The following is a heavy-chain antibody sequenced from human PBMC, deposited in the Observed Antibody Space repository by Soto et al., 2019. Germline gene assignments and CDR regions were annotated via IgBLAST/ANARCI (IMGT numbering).Heavy chain of an antibody. CDR3: ARVPIAAAGRTFDY. D-gene: IGHD6-13*01. J-gene: IGHJ4*02. V-gene: IGHV4-34*01. CDR1: GGSFSGYY. Sequence: SETLSLTCAVYGGSFSGYYWSWIRQPPGKGLEWIGEINHSGSTNYNPSLKSRVTISVDTSKNQFSLKLSSVTAADTAVYYCARVPIAAAGRTFDYWGQGTLVTVSS. CDR2: INHSGST.